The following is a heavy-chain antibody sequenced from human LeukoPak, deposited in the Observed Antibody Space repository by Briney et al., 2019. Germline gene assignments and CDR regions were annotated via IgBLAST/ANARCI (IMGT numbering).Heavy chain of an antibody. CDR3: AKDPTYYYDSSGYYGHFDY. CDR1: GFTFSSHS. V-gene: IGHV3-23*01. D-gene: IGHD3-22*01. Sequence: GGSLRLSCAASGFTFSSHSMNWVRQAPGKGLEWVSAISGSGGSTYYADSVKGRFTISRDNSKNTLYLQMNSLRAEDTAVYYCAKDPTYYYDSSGYYGHFDYWGQGTLVTVSS. J-gene: IGHJ4*02. CDR2: ISGSGGST.